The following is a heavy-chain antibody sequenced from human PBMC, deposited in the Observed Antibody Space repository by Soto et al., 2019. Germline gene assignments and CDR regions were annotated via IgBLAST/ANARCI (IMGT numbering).Heavy chain of an antibody. Sequence: QVQLQESGPGLLKPSETLSLTCTVSGASMSNYYWSWIRQPAGKGLEWIGRIFGSGETYYNPSLKSRVSLPVDLSKSQFALELTSVTAADTAVYFCVREGDYSDNNGYPLFDYWGQGTLVTVSP. D-gene: IGHD3-22*01. V-gene: IGHV4-4*07. CDR1: GASMSNYY. CDR2: IFGSGET. J-gene: IGHJ4*02. CDR3: VREGDYSDNNGYPLFDY.